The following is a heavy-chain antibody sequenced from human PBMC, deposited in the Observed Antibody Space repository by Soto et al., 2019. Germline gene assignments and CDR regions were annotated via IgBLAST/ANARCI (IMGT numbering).Heavy chain of an antibody. D-gene: IGHD1-20*01. CDR1: GFIFSDYY. V-gene: IGHV3-11*01. Sequence: VQLVESGGGLVKPGGSLRLSCAASGFIFSDYYMTWIRQAPGKGLEWISDISSGGGTSYFADSVRGRFTISRDNANNSLYLLMNNLRAEDTAIYYCARRLTGRTTGDWFDPWGQGTLVTVSS. J-gene: IGHJ5*02. CDR3: ARRLTGRTTGDWFDP. CDR2: ISSGGGTS.